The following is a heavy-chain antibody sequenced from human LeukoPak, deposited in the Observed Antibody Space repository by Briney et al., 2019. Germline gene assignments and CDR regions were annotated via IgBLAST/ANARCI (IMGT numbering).Heavy chain of an antibody. D-gene: IGHD3-22*01. V-gene: IGHV3-23*01. J-gene: IGHJ4*02. CDR3: ASRPPYYYDSSGYYYVY. CDR1: GFTFSSYA. CDR2: ISGSGGST. Sequence: GGPLRLSCAASGFTFSSYAMSWVRQAPGKGLEWVSAISGSGGSTYYADSVKGRFTISRDNSKNTLYLQMNSLRAEDTAVYYCASRPPYYYDSSGYYYVYWGQGTLVTVSS.